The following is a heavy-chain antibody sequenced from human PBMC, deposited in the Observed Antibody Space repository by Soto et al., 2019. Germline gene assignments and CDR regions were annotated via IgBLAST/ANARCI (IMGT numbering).Heavy chain of an antibody. Sequence: QVQLVQSGAEEKKPGASVKVSCKASGYTFTSYAMHWVRQAPGQRLEWMGRINAGNGNTKYSQKFQGRVTITRDTSASTAYMELTTLRSEDTAVYYCARGTGVTHFDYWGQGTLVTVSS. J-gene: IGHJ4*02. CDR3: ARGTGVTHFDY. V-gene: IGHV1-3*05. CDR1: GYTFTSYA. CDR2: INAGNGNT. D-gene: IGHD3-10*01.